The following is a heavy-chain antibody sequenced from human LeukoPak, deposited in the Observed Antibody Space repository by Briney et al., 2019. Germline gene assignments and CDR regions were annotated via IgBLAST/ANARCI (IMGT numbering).Heavy chain of an antibody. J-gene: IGHJ4*02. Sequence: SVKVSCKASGGTFSSYAISWVRQAPGQGLEWMGRIIPIFGIANYAQKFQGRVTITSDKSTSTAYMELSSLRSEDTAVYYCASAPSGYDSSGYYPEFDYWGQGTLVTVSS. D-gene: IGHD3-22*01. CDR1: GGTFSSYA. V-gene: IGHV1-69*04. CDR2: IIPIFGIA. CDR3: ASAPSGYDSSGYYPEFDY.